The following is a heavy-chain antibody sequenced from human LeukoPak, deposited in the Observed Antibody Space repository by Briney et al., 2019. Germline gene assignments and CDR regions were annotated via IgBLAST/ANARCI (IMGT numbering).Heavy chain of an antibody. Sequence: KTGRSLRLSCAASGFSFRTYSMNWVRQAPGKGLEWASSINSDSIWIYYADSVRGRFTISRDNTRNSLYLQMNSLRVEDTAVYYSARDAGGRTQREGWLDPWGQGTLVTVSS. CDR1: GFSFRTYS. CDR3: ARDAGGRTQREGWLDP. CDR2: INSDSIWI. J-gene: IGHJ5*02. V-gene: IGHV3-21*01. D-gene: IGHD1-26*01.